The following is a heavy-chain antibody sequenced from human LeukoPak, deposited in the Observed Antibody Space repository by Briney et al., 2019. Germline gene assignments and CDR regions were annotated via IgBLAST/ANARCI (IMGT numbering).Heavy chain of an antibody. J-gene: IGHJ4*02. Sequence: PSETLSLTCAVYGGSFSGYYWSWIRQPPGMGLEWIGQIYHSGNSKYNGSLKSRVTISVDTSKNQFSLKLSSVTAADTAVYYCSTSGPRNADRFDYWGQGTLVTVSS. CDR1: GGSFSGYY. CDR2: IYHSGNS. CDR3: STSGPRNADRFDY. D-gene: IGHD3-10*01. V-gene: IGHV4-34*01.